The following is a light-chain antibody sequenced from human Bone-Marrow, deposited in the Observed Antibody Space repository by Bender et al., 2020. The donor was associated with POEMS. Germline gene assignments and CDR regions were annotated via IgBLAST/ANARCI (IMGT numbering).Light chain of an antibody. CDR3: QVWDSLSEHVV. Sequence: SYVLAQPPSVSVAPGQSARITRGGDNLGSYNVHWYHHKSGQAPVLVISDDTDRPSGIPERFSGSKSGETATLTISRVEAGDEGDYCCQVWDSLSEHVVFGGGTRLTVL. CDR1: NLGSYN. V-gene: IGLV3-21*02. CDR2: DDT. J-gene: IGLJ2*01.